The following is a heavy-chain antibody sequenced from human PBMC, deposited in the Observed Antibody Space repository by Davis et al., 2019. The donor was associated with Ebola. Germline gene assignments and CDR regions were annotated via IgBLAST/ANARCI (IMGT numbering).Heavy chain of an antibody. Sequence: GESLKISCAASGFTFSSYWMSWIRQAPGKGLEWVANIKQDGSEKYYVDSVKGRFTISRDNAENSLYLQMNSLSVEDTAVYFCARGSVAATDLYCNYWGQGTLVTVSS. CDR2: IKQDGSEK. CDR1: GFTFSSYW. CDR3: ARGSVAATDLYCNY. V-gene: IGHV3-7*01. D-gene: IGHD2-15*01. J-gene: IGHJ4*02.